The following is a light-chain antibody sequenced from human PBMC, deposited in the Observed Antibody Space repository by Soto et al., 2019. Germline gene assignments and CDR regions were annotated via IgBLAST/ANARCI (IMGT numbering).Light chain of an antibody. Sequence: EIVLTQSPGTLSLSPGARATLSCRASQSVSSSYLAWHQQKPGQAPRLLIYGASSRATGIPDRCSGSGSGTDCTLTISRLEPEDFAVYYCQQYDRSPWTFGQGTKVEIK. CDR2: GAS. J-gene: IGKJ1*01. V-gene: IGKV3-20*01. CDR1: QSVSSSY. CDR3: QQYDRSPWT.